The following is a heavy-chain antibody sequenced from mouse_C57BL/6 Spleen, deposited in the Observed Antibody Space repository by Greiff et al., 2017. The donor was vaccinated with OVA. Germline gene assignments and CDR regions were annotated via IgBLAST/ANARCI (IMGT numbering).Heavy chain of an antibody. Sequence: QVQLQQPGAELVRPGSSVKLSCKASGYTFTSYWMHWVKQRPIQGLEWIGNIDPSDSETHYNQKFKDKATLTVDKSSSTAYMQLSSLTSEDSAVYYCARGTLYYYGSRGDYYAMDYWGQGTSVTVSS. D-gene: IGHD1-1*01. V-gene: IGHV1-52*01. CDR3: ARGTLYYYGSRGDYYAMDY. CDR2: IDPSDSET. CDR1: GYTFTSYW. J-gene: IGHJ4*01.